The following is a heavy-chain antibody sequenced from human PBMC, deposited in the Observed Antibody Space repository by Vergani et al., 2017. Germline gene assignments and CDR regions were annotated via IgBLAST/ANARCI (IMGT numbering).Heavy chain of an antibody. CDR3: AXEKGMYSSSWYIDY. J-gene: IGHJ4*02. V-gene: IGHV4-30-2*01. D-gene: IGHD6-13*01. Sequence: QLQLQESGSGLVKPSQTLPLTCAVSGDSITNGGFSWNWIRQPPGKGPEWIGYIFPSGNSDYNPSLKNRVSISLDKSKNQFSLWVNSVTAADTAVYYCAXEKGMYSSSWYIDYWGQGTLVTVSS. CDR1: GDSITNGGFS. CDR2: IFPSGNS.